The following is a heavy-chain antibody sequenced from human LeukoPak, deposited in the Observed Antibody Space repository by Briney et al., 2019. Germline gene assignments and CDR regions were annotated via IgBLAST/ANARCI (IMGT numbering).Heavy chain of an antibody. CDR1: GFTFSSYA. CDR2: ISYDGSNK. CDR3: ARDPPSHSGSSWYGFDY. J-gene: IGHJ4*02. V-gene: IGHV3-30*04. Sequence: GGSLRLSCAASGFTFSSYAMHWVRQAPGKGLEWVAVISYDGSNKYYADSVKGRFTISRDNSKNTLYLQMNSLRAEDTAVYYCARDPPSHSGSSWYGFDYWGQGTLVTVSS. D-gene: IGHD6-13*01.